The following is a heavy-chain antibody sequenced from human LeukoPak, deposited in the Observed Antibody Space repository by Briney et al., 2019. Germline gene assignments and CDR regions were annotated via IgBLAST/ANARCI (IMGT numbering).Heavy chain of an antibody. CDR3: AKDLDAGLLWFGELLESPLDY. V-gene: IGHV3-30*02. D-gene: IGHD3-10*01. CDR2: IRYDGSNK. Sequence: PGGSLRLSCAASGFTFSSYGMHWVRQAPGKGLEWVAFIRYDGSNKYYADSVKGRFTISRDNSKNTLYLQMNSLRAEDTAVYYCAKDLDAGLLWFGELLESPLDYWGQGTLVTVSS. CDR1: GFTFSSYG. J-gene: IGHJ4*02.